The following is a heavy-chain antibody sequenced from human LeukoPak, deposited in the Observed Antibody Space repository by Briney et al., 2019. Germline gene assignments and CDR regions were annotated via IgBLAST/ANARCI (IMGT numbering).Heavy chain of an antibody. Sequence: SETLSLTCAVYGGSFSGYYWSWIRQPPGKGLEWIGEINHSGSTNYNPSLKSRVTISVDTSKNQFSLKLSSVTAADTAVYYCAGVRGYFDWPYYYYYYMDVWGKGTTVTISS. V-gene: IGHV4-34*01. CDR1: GGSFSGYY. CDR2: INHSGST. CDR3: AGVRGYFDWPYYYYYYMDV. J-gene: IGHJ6*03. D-gene: IGHD3-9*01.